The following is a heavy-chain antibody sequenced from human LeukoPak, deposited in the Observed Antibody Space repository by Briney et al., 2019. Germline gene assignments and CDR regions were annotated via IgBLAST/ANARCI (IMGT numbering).Heavy chain of an antibody. Sequence: PGGSLRLSCAASGFTFSSYWMHWVRQAPGKGLVWVSRINSDGSSTSYADSVKGRFTISRDNAKNTLYLQMNSLRAEDTAVYYCASSPGYSSSWYLPGGAFDIWGQGTMVTVSS. D-gene: IGHD6-13*01. CDR2: INSDGSST. CDR3: ASSPGYSSSWYLPGGAFDI. V-gene: IGHV3-74*01. J-gene: IGHJ3*02. CDR1: GFTFSSYW.